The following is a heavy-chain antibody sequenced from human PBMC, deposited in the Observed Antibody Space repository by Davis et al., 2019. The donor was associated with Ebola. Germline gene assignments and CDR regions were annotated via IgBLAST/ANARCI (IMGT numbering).Heavy chain of an antibody. Sequence: GESLKISCAASGFTFDDYAMHWVRQAPGKGLEWVSLISGDGGSTYYADSVKGRFTISRDNAKNTLYLQMNSLRAEDTAVYYCARDSGCTGGVCYVFDYWGQGTLVTVSS. V-gene: IGHV3-43*02. CDR1: GFTFDDYA. J-gene: IGHJ4*02. CDR2: ISGDGGST. CDR3: ARDSGCTGGVCYVFDY. D-gene: IGHD2-8*02.